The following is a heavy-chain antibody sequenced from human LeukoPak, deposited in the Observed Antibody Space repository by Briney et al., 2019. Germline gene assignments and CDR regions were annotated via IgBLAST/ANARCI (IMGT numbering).Heavy chain of an antibody. J-gene: IGHJ4*02. CDR2: IYHSGST. V-gene: IGHV4-30-2*01. Sequence: SETLSLTCAVSGGSISSGGYSWSWIRQPPGKGLEWIGYIYHSGSTYYNPSLKSRVTISLDKSQNQFFLRLTSVTAADTAVYYCARNPRDGHTFDYWGQGTLVTVSS. CDR1: GGSISSGGYS. CDR3: ARNPRDGHTFDY.